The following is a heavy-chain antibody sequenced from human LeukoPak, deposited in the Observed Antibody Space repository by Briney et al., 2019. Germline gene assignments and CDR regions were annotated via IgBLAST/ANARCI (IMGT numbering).Heavy chain of an antibody. V-gene: IGHV4-59*08. D-gene: IGHD6-19*01. CDR2: IYGSGST. Sequence: SETLSLTCTVSGDSLSSHYWSWIRQPPGKGLEWIGYIYGSGSTHYDPSLRSRVTISEDTSKNQFSLKLTAVTAADTVVYYCARNVGWYSHDSWGQGTLVTVSS. J-gene: IGHJ4*02. CDR1: GDSLSSHY. CDR3: ARNVGWYSHDS.